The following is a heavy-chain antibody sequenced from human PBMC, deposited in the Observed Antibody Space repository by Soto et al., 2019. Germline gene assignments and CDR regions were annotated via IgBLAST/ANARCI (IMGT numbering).Heavy chain of an antibody. D-gene: IGHD3-3*01. J-gene: IGHJ6*02. V-gene: IGHV3-30*03. CDR1: GFTINRND. CDR3: ASCERFPRVGVDYYALDV. CDR2: MAFDGNHQ. Sequence: PGGSLRLSCAASGFTINRNDMYWVRQAPGKGLEGVAVMAFDGNHQHYADSVKGRFTISRDNSKNTLSLEMNSLRRDDTAVYYCASCERFPRVGVDYYALDVWGQGTTVTVSS.